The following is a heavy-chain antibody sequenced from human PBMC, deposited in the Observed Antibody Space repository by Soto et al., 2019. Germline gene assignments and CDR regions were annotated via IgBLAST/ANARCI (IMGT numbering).Heavy chain of an antibody. CDR1: GYTFDNYA. CDR2: IHAGNGYT. V-gene: IGHV1-3*01. J-gene: IGHJ3*02. Sequence: QVQLVQSGAQVKKPGASVKVSCKASGYTFDNYALHWVRQAPGRRLEWMGWIHAGNGYTKYSQSFQGRVTITRDTSASTGHMDLSSLRSEDTAVDYVARVQYSGYDFKLAFDIWGQGKRVTVSS. CDR3: ARVQYSGYDFKLAFDI. D-gene: IGHD5-12*01.